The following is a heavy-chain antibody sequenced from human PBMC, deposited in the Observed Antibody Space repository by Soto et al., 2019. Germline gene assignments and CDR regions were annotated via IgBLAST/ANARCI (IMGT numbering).Heavy chain of an antibody. CDR1: GFNFGDYF. J-gene: IGHJ4*02. V-gene: IGHV3-11*06. D-gene: IGHD3-22*01. Sequence: PGGSLRLSCAASGFNFGDYFMSWIRQAPGKGLEWVASITSSSSYIYYEDSLKGRFTISRDNAKNSLFLQLDSLRAEDTAVYFCVRARSTDSRPDYWGQGTLVTVSS. CDR3: VRARSTDSRPDY. CDR2: ITSSSSYI.